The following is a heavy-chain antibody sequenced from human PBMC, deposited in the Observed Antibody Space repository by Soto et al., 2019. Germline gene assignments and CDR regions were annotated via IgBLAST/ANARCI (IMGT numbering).Heavy chain of an antibody. CDR3: ARDRGGMGSVSCTSTSCNDYYYYYGMDV. Sequence: GXSVKVSVDASGYTFTAYSILGEQQAPGKRHEWMGLINPLRGGTTYAQKFQGRVTMTRDTSITTVYMELSRLRSDDTAVYYCARDRGGMGSVSCTSTSCNDYYYYYGMDVWGQWWTVTVSS. D-gene: IGHD2-2*01. J-gene: IGHJ6*02. V-gene: IGHV1-2*02. CDR1: GYTFTAYS. CDR2: INPLRGGT.